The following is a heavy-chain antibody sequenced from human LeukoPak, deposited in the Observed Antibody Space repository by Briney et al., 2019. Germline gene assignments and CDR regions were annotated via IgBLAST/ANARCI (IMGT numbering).Heavy chain of an antibody. CDR1: GFTFSTYA. CDR3: ARAIAVAGAPFDF. V-gene: IGHV3-23*01. D-gene: IGHD6-19*01. J-gene: IGHJ4*02. Sequence: GSLRLSCAASGFTFSTYAMSWVRQAPGKGLEWVSTISGTGGSTYYGDSVKGRFTISRDNSKNTLYLQMNSLRAEDTAVYYCARAIAVAGAPFDFWGQGTLVTVSS. CDR2: ISGTGGST.